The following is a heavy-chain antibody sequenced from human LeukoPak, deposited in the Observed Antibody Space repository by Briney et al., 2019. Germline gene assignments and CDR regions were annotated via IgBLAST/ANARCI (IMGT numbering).Heavy chain of an antibody. CDR3: ARGISGSYYFDY. Sequence: SETLSLTCAVYGGSFSGYYWSWIRQPPGKGLEWIGEINHGGSTNYNPSLKSRVTISVDTSKNQFSLKLSSVTAADTAVYYCARGISGSYYFDYWGQGTLVTVSS. D-gene: IGHD1-26*01. CDR1: GGSFSGYY. V-gene: IGHV4-34*01. CDR2: INHGGST. J-gene: IGHJ4*02.